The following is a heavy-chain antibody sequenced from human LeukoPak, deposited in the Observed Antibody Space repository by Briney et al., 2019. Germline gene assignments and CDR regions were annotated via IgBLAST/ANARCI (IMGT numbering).Heavy chain of an antibody. D-gene: IGHD6-19*01. CDR3: ARYHIAVAAFDY. V-gene: IGHV1-18*01. Sequence: ASVKVSCKASGYTFTTYGISWVRQAPGQGLEWMGWINTYNGNTNYAQKLQGRVTMTTDTSTSKAYMELRSLRSDDTAVYYCARYHIAVAAFDYWGQGTLVTVSS. J-gene: IGHJ4*02. CDR2: INTYNGNT. CDR1: GYTFTTYG.